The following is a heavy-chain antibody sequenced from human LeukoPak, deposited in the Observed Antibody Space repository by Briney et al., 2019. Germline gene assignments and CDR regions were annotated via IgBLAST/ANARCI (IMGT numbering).Heavy chain of an antibody. D-gene: IGHD4-17*01. CDR2: IRSKANSYAT. CDR3: TRGVTTPFDY. V-gene: IGHV3-73*01. CDR1: GFTFSGSA. Sequence: GRSLRLSCAASGFTFSGSAMHWVRQASGKGLEWVGRIRSKANSYATAYAASVKGRFTISRDDSKNTAYLQMNSLKTEDTAVYYCTRGVTTPFDYWGQGTLVTVSS. J-gene: IGHJ4*02.